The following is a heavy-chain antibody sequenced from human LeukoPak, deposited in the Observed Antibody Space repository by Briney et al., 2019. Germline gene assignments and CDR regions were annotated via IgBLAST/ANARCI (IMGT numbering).Heavy chain of an antibody. CDR3: ARDGESGYSGYDPSFDY. Sequence: PSETLSLTCTVSGGSMSSYYWNWIRQSAGEGLEWIGRISSTGRAKYSPSLKSRVSISIDTSKSHFSLRLSSVTAADTAVYYCARDGESGYSGYDPSFDYWGQGTLVTVSS. V-gene: IGHV4-4*07. J-gene: IGHJ4*02. CDR1: GGSMSSYY. CDR2: ISSTGRA. D-gene: IGHD5-12*01.